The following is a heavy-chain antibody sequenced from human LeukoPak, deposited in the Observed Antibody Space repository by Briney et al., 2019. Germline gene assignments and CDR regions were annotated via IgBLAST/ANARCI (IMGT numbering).Heavy chain of an antibody. V-gene: IGHV3-21*01. CDR2: ISSSSSYI. CDR3: ARPITGWRVHDAFDI. CDR1: GFTFSNYS. J-gene: IGHJ3*02. D-gene: IGHD3-16*01. Sequence: GGSLRLSCAASGFTFSNYSMNWVRQAPGKGLEWVSSISSSSSYIYYADSVKGRFTISRDNAKNSLYLQMNSLRAEDTAVYYCARPITGWRVHDAFDIWGQGTMVTVSS.